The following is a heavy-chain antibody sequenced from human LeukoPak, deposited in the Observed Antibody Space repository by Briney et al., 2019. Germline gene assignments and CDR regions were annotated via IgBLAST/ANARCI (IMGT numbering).Heavy chain of an antibody. CDR3: AKGLYSGYDPLDVDY. J-gene: IGHJ4*02. D-gene: IGHD5-12*01. Sequence: GGSLRLSCAASGFTFSSYGMHWVRQAPGKGLEWVAVISYDGNNKYYADSVKGRFTISRDNSKNTLYLQMNSLRAEDTAVYYCAKGLYSGYDPLDVDYWGQGTLVTVSS. CDR2: ISYDGNNK. V-gene: IGHV3-30*18. CDR1: GFTFSSYG.